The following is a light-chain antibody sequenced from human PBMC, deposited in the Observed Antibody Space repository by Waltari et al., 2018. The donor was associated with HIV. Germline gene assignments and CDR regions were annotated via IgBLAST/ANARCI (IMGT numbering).Light chain of an antibody. CDR2: EAS. CDR3: QQYSDWPLT. J-gene: IGKJ4*01. Sequence: EILMMQSPATLSVSLGIRVTLSCRANQSLGSNVALYHQRPGQTPRLLVYEASTRAPDTPTRFTGSGSGTKFTLTIISLQSEDFGVYFCQQYSDWPLTFGGGTKVDIK. V-gene: IGKV3D-15*01. CDR1: QSLGSN.